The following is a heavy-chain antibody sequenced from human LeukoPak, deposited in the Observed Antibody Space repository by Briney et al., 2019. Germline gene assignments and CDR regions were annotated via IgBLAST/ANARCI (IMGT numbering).Heavy chain of an antibody. CDR2: INAGNGNT. Sequence: ASVKVSCKASGYTFTSYAMHWVRQAPGQRLEWMGWINAGNGNTKYSQKFQGRVTITRDTSASTAYMELSSLRSEDTAVYYCAREKWLLLDYFDYWGQGTLVTVSS. CDR3: AREKWLLLDYFDY. J-gene: IGHJ4*02. D-gene: IGHD3-22*01. CDR1: GYTFTSYA. V-gene: IGHV1-3*01.